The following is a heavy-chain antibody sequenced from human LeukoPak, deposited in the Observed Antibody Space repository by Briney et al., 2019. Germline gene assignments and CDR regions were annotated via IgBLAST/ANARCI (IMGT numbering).Heavy chain of an antibody. CDR1: GGSFSGYY. D-gene: IGHD5-18*01. Sequence: SETLSLTCAVYGGSFSGYYWSWIRQPPGKGLKWIGEINHSGSTNYNPSLKSRVTISVDTSKNQFSLKLSSVTAADTAVYYCARDPGYSYGRRYDAFDIWGQGTMVTVSS. CDR3: ARDPGYSYGRRYDAFDI. J-gene: IGHJ3*02. V-gene: IGHV4-34*01. CDR2: INHSGST.